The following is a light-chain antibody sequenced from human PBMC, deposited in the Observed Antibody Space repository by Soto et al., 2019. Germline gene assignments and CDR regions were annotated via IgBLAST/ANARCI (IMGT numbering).Light chain of an antibody. CDR2: GAS. Sequence: EIVMTQSPATLSVSPGERATLSCRASQRVGSNLAWYQQKPGQAPRLLVYGASTRATGIPVRYSGSGSGTEFTLTINSLQSEDVAVYYCQQYNNWPWTFGQGTKVESK. V-gene: IGKV3-15*01. CDR1: QRVGSN. CDR3: QQYNNWPWT. J-gene: IGKJ1*01.